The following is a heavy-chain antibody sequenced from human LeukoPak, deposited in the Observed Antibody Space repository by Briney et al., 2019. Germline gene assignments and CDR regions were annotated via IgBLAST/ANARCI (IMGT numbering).Heavy chain of an antibody. CDR3: ARLAVAGTFSWYDP. V-gene: IGHV3-64*02. J-gene: IGHJ5*02. Sequence: GGSLRLSCAASEFTFSSYSMHWLRQAPGKGPEYVASISNNGGSTYYADSVKGRFTVSRDNSKNTLYLQMGSLRGEDMAMYYCARLAVAGTFSWYDPWGQGTLVTVSS. CDR2: ISNNGGST. D-gene: IGHD6-19*01. CDR1: EFTFSSYS.